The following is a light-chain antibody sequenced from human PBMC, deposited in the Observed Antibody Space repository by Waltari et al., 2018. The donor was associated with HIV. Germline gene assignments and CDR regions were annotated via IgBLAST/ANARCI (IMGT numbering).Light chain of an antibody. V-gene: IGLV3-25*03. Sequence: SYEVTQTPAVSVSPGQTARIPCSVDGVPQQYTYWSQQKGGQAPVLVIYKDTERPAGIPERFSGSSSGTTVTLTISGVQAEDEADYYCHSADVTGTYQAFGGGTKLTVL. CDR3: HSADVTGTYQA. CDR1: GVPQQY. J-gene: IGLJ2*01. CDR2: KDT.